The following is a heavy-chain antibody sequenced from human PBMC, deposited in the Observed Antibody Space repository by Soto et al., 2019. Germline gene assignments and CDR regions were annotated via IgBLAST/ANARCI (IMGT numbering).Heavy chain of an antibody. D-gene: IGHD6-13*01. CDR1: GFTFSSYS. CDR3: ARGAVAAAGIPTYYFDY. Sequence: GGSLRLSCAASGFTFSSYSMSWVRQAPGKGLEWVSSISSSSTYIYYADSLKGRFTISRDNAKNSLYLQVNSLRAGDTAVYYCARGAVAAAGIPTYYFDYWGQGTLVTVSS. J-gene: IGHJ4*02. CDR2: ISSSSTYI. V-gene: IGHV3-21*01.